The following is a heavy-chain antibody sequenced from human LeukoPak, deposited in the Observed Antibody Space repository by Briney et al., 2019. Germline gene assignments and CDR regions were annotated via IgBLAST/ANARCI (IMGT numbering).Heavy chain of an antibody. J-gene: IGHJ4*02. CDR1: GGSIRSSTYY. CDR3: ARPSYTSRGYFDY. CDR2: IYYSGIT. V-gene: IGHV4-39*01. D-gene: IGHD6-13*01. Sequence: SETLSLTCTVSGGSIRSSTYYWGWIRQPPGKGLEWIGSIYYSGITYSNPSLKSRVTISVDTSKNQFSLNLSSVTAADTAVYYCARPSYTSRGYFDYWGQGILVTVFS.